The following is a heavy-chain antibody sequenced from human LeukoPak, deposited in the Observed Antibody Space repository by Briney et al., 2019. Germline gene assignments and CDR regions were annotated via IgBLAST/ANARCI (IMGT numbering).Heavy chain of an antibody. CDR1: GFTFSNSA. Sequence: GGSLRLSCAASGFTFSNSAMHWVRQAPGKGLEWVSDISGSGGSTYYADSVKGRFTIPRDNSKNTLYLQMNSLRAEDTAVYYCAKRIQSAMATGYWGQGTLVTVSS. J-gene: IGHJ4*02. CDR2: ISGSGGST. V-gene: IGHV3-23*01. CDR3: AKRIQSAMATGY. D-gene: IGHD5-18*01.